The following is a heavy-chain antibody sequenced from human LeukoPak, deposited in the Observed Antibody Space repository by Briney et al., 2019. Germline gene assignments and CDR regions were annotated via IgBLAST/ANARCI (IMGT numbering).Heavy chain of an antibody. D-gene: IGHD3-16*01. CDR2: LSGDGDT. J-gene: IGHJ4*02. CDR1: GFIFSNYA. Sequence: GGSLRLSCAASGFIFSNYAMSWVRQTPARGLEWVSSLSGDGDTFYADFVKGRFTLSRDDSRSTVYLQLNNLRVEDTAIYYCAKASWVSNVDAVLWGQGTLVTVSS. V-gene: IGHV3-23*01. CDR3: AKASWVSNVDAVL.